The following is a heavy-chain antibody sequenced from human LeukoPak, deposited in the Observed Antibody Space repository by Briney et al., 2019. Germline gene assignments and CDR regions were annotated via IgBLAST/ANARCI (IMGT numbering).Heavy chain of an antibody. V-gene: IGHV4-59*12. D-gene: IGHD4-17*01. CDR1: GGSISNFY. Sequence: SETLSLTCSVSGGSISNFYWSWIRQPPGKGLEWIGYIYHSGSTYYNPSLKSRVTISVDTSKNQFSLKLSSVTAADTAVYYCAREENTVTTQGNGFDYWGQGTLVTVSS. CDR3: AREENTVTTQGNGFDY. J-gene: IGHJ4*02. CDR2: IYHSGST.